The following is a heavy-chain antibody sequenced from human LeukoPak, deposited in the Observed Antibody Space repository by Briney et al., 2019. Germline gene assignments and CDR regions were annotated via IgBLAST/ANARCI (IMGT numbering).Heavy chain of an antibody. J-gene: IGHJ6*02. Sequence: GGSLRLSCAGSGITFSSHWMNWVRQAPGEGLEWVASIKDDGSEKHFLDSVNGRFAISRDNAKNSLYLQMSSLRAEDTAVYYCARRGITISGVLVYHYSGLDVWGQGTTVTVSS. CDR1: GITFSSHW. CDR2: IKDDGSEK. CDR3: ARRGITISGVLVYHYSGLDV. D-gene: IGHD3-3*01. V-gene: IGHV3-7*02.